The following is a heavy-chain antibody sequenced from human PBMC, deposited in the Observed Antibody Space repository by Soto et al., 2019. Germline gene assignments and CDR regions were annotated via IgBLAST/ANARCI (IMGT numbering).Heavy chain of an antibody. CDR1: GYTFTSYY. CDR3: ARDLRLIKCSSISCWNTDALDX. Sequence: ASVKVSCKASGYTFTSYYMHWVRQAPGQGLEWMGIINPSGGSTSYADKFQGRVSMTRDTSTSTVYMELSSLRSEDTAVYYCARDLRLIKCSSISCWNTDALDXWCQGTMFTVS. V-gene: IGHV1-46*01. D-gene: IGHD2-2*01. J-gene: IGHJ3*02. CDR2: INPSGGST.